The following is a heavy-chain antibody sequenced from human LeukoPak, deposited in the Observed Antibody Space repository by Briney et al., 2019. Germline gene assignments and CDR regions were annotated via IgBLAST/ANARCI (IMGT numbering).Heavy chain of an antibody. V-gene: IGHV3-66*01. D-gene: IGHD4-11*01. Sequence: GGSLRLSCAASGLTFSSFEMNWVRQAPGKGLEWVSVMYSGGSTYYADSVKGRAAISRDNSQNTVFLQMNSVRVEDTAVYYCARSYSNHLFGMDVWGQGTAVTVSS. J-gene: IGHJ6*02. CDR2: MYSGGST. CDR3: ARSYSNHLFGMDV. CDR1: GLTFSSFE.